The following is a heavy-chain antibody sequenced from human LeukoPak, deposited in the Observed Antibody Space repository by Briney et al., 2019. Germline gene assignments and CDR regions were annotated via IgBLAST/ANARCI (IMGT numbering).Heavy chain of an antibody. J-gene: IGHJ4*02. D-gene: IGHD1-1*01. CDR1: GFPFSSYS. V-gene: IGHV3-23*01. Sequence: GSLRLSFAASGFPFSSYSMNWVRPAPGKGLELVSTITNSGGSTYYVDSVKGRFTISRDNSKNTLYLQMNSLRAEDTAVYYCARALTTLTYEGYWGQGTLVTVSS. CDR2: ITNSGGST. CDR3: ARALTTLTYEGY.